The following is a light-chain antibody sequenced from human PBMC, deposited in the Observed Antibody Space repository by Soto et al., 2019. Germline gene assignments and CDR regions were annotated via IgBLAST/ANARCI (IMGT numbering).Light chain of an antibody. CDR1: SSDVGAYNY. CDR3: SSYTTIKTVI. V-gene: IGLV2-14*01. Sequence: QSVLAQPASVSGSPGQSITISCTGTSSDVGAYNYVSWYHQHHPGKAPELIIYDVTDWPSGVSTRFSGSKSGNTASLTISGLQAEDEGDYYCSSYTTIKTVIFGGGTKLTVL. CDR2: DVT. J-gene: IGLJ2*01.